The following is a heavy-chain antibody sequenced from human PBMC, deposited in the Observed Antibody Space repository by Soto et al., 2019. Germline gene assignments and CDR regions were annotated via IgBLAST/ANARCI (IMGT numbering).Heavy chain of an antibody. J-gene: IGHJ5*02. V-gene: IGHV6-1*01. CDR1: GDSVSSNSAA. CDR2: TYFRSRWYN. Sequence: PSQTLAFTGAISGDSVSSNSAAWNWIRQSPSKGPEWLGRTYFRSRWYNDYAVSVKSRITNNTDTSKNQCSLQLNSVTPEDTAVYYCARGASMRKYSSSWFDPWGQGTLLTVSS. D-gene: IGHD6-6*01. CDR3: ARGASMRKYSSSWFDP.